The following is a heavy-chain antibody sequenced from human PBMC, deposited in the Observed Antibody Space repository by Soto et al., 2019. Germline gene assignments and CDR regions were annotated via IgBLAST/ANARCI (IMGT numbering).Heavy chain of an antibody. D-gene: IGHD1-1*01. CDR3: ARVTPGNNLYYFSGMDV. CDR2: ISYEGSNT. CDR1: GFTFGTYA. V-gene: IGHV3-30-3*01. J-gene: IGHJ6*02. Sequence: QVQLVESGGGVVQPGRSLRLSCVASGFTFGTYAIHWVRQAPGKGLQWVALISYEGSNTYYADSVKGRFTVSRDNSKNTLYLQMNGLRPEDTGVYYCARVTPGNNLYYFSGMDVWGQGTSVTVSS.